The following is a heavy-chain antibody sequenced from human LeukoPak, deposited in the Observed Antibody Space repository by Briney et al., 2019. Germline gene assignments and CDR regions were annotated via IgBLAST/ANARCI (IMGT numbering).Heavy chain of an antibody. CDR3: ARVSLTGYRNYYYMDV. CDR1: GYSISSAYY. CDR2: MYHSGST. Sequence: SETLSLTCSVSGYSISSAYYWGWIRQPPGKGLEWIGTMYHSGSTNYNPSLKSRVTISVDTSKNHFSLKLSSVTAADTAVYYCARVSLTGYRNYYYMDVWGKGTTVTVSS. V-gene: IGHV4-38-2*02. J-gene: IGHJ6*03. D-gene: IGHD3-9*01.